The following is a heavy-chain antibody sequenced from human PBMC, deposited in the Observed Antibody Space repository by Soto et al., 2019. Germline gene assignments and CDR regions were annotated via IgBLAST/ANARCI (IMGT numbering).Heavy chain of an antibody. CDR2: TRNKANSYTT. CDR1: GFTFSDHY. V-gene: IGHV3-72*01. CDR3: GREKGYYGSSGYASFFALDI. Sequence: PGGSLRLSCAASGFTFSDHYMDWVRQAPGKGLEWVGRTRNKANSYTTEYAASVKGRFTISRDASQNSLYLHMNSLKTEDTAVYYCGREKGYYGSSGYASFFALDIWGQGTKVTVSS. J-gene: IGHJ3*02. D-gene: IGHD3-22*01.